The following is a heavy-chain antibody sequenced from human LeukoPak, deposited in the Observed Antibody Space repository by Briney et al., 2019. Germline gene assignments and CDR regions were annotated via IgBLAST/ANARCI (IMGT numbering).Heavy chain of an antibody. J-gene: IGHJ4*02. V-gene: IGHV3-74*01. D-gene: IGHD1-14*01. Sequence: PGGSLRLSCAASGFSFSVFWMHWVRQAPGKGPVLVSRIKTYGSVTYYADPFKGRFTISRDNSKNTLYLQMNSLGAEDTAIYYCAKALTGPLDYWGQGTLVTVSS. CDR3: AKALTGPLDY. CDR2: IKTYGSVT. CDR1: GFSFSVFW.